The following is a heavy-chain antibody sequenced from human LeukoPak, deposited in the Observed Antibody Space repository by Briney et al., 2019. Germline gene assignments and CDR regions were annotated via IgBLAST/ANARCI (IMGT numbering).Heavy chain of an antibody. D-gene: IGHD5-12*01. CDR1: GFTFSSYS. J-gene: IGHJ4*02. V-gene: IGHV3-53*01. CDR2: IYSGGST. CDR3: AKSVAKYYFDY. Sequence: GGSLRLSCAASGFTFSSYSMNWVRQAPGKGLEWVSVIYSGGSTYYADSVKGRFTISRDNSKNTLYLQMNSLRAEDTAVYYCAKSVAKYYFDYWGQGTLVTVSS.